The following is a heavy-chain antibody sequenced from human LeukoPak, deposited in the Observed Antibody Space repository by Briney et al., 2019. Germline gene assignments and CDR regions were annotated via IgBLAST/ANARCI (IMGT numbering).Heavy chain of an antibody. CDR1: GGPISSSSYY. D-gene: IGHD3-22*01. V-gene: IGHV4-39*01. CDR2: IYYSGST. J-gene: IGHJ4*02. Sequence: SETLSLTCTVSGGPISSSSYYWGWIRQPPGKGLEWIGSIYYSGSTYYNPSLKSRVTISVDTSKNQFSLKLSSVTAADTAVYYCARLLYYYDSSGYRLNYFDYWGQGTLVTVSS. CDR3: ARLLYYYDSSGYRLNYFDY.